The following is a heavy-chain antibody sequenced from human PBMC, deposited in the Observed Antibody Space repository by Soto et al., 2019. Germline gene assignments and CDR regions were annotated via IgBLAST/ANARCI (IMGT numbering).Heavy chain of an antibody. D-gene: IGHD3-22*01. V-gene: IGHV5-10-1*01. Sequence: PGESLKISCKGSGYSFTSYWISWVRQMPGKGLEWMGRINPSDSYTNYSPSFQGHVTISADKSISTAYLQWSSLKASDTAMYYCARGITMIVVVTDGMDVWGQGTTVTAP. CDR1: GYSFTSYW. CDR2: INPSDSYT. J-gene: IGHJ6*02. CDR3: ARGITMIVVVTDGMDV.